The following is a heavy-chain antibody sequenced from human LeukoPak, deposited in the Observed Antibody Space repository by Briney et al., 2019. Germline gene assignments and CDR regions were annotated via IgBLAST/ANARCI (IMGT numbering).Heavy chain of an antibody. D-gene: IGHD3-10*01. Sequence: PGGSLRLSCAASGFTVSDNYISWVRQAPGKGLEWVSFVFSGDSTYYADSVKGRFTISRDNSKNMVYLQINSLRPEDTAVYYCARDGGSGTYFSNNYKYYGMDVWGQGTTVTVSS. CDR1: GFTVSDNY. CDR3: ARDGGSGTYFSNNYKYYGMDV. CDR2: VFSGDST. V-gene: IGHV3-66*01. J-gene: IGHJ6*02.